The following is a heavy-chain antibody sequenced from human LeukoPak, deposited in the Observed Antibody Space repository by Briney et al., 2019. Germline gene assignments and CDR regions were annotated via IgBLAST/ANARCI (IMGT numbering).Heavy chain of an antibody. J-gene: IGHJ5*02. V-gene: IGHV4-61*01. CDR2: IYYSGST. D-gene: IGHD3-16*01. CDR1: GGSLSSSSTSY. Sequence: SETLSLTCTVSGGSLSSSSTSYWSWIRQPPGKGLEWIGYIYYSGSTNYNPSLKSRVTISVDTSKNQFSLKLSSVTAADTAVYYCARHLRRRFDPWGQGTLVTVSS. CDR3: ARHLRRRFDP.